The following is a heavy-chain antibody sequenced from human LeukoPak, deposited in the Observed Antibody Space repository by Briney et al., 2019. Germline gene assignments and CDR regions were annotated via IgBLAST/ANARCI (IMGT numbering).Heavy chain of an antibody. Sequence: PGGSLRLSCAASGFSFRSYGMHWVRQAPGKGLEWVTYTLSDGSFSYYADSVKGRFTISKDNSKNTLYLQMNSLRAEDTAVYYCARDGYSGSYSPDYWGQGTLVTVSS. CDR3: ARDGYSGSYSPDY. CDR1: GFSFRSYG. D-gene: IGHD1-26*01. V-gene: IGHV3-30*02. J-gene: IGHJ4*02. CDR2: TLSDGSFS.